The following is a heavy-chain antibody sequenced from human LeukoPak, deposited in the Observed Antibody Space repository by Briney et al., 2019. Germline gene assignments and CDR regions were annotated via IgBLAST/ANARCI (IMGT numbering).Heavy chain of an antibody. CDR3: ARGGEDSSSWDSYYYYMDV. J-gene: IGHJ6*03. D-gene: IGHD6-13*01. CDR2: IYHSGST. Sequence: SETLSLTCTVSGGSISSGGYYWSWIRQPPGKGLEWIGYIYHSGSTYYNPSLKSRVTISVDRSKNQFSLKLSSVTAADTAVYYCARGGEDSSSWDSYYYYMDVWGKGTTVTVSS. CDR1: GGSISSGGYY. V-gene: IGHV4-30-2*01.